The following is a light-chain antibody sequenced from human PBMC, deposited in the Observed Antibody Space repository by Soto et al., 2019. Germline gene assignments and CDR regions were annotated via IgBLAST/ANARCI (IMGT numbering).Light chain of an antibody. J-gene: IGLJ2*01. CDR1: SSDVGGYSY. V-gene: IGLV2-8*01. Sequence: QSVLTQPPSASGSPGQSVTISCTGASSDVGGYSYVSWYQQHPGKAPKLMIYEVSKRPSGVPDRFSGSKSGNTASLTVSGLQAEDEAAYYCSSYGGINNLVFGGGTKLTVL. CDR2: EVS. CDR3: SSYGGINNLV.